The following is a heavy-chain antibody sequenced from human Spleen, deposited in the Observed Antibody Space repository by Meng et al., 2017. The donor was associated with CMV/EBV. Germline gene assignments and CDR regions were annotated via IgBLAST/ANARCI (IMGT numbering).Heavy chain of an antibody. Sequence: GGSLRLSCAASGFTFSTYAMNWVRQAPGEGLEWVAHIKEDGSDTYYVDSVKGRFTISRDNAKNSLYLQMNSLRAEDTAVYLCARDTFRFLDYWGQGTLVTVSS. V-gene: IGHV3-7*01. CDR1: GFTFSTYA. CDR2: IKEDGSDT. D-gene: IGHD3-3*01. J-gene: IGHJ4*02. CDR3: ARDTFRFLDY.